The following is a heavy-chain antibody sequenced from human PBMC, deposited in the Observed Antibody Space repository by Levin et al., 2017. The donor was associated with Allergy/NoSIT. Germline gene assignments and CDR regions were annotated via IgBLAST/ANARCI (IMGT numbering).Heavy chain of an antibody. CDR1: GFSISDNC. CDR2: FCTGGII. Sequence: GWSLRLSCAVSGFSISDNCMSWVRQAPGKGLEWVSIFCTGGIIYYADSVKGRFTLSRDNSENTLYLQMNSLRAEDTAIYFCARPHSRAYSYTMDVWGQGTAVTVSS. J-gene: IGHJ6*02. CDR3: ARPHSRAYSYTMDV. D-gene: IGHD1-26*01. V-gene: IGHV3-53*01.